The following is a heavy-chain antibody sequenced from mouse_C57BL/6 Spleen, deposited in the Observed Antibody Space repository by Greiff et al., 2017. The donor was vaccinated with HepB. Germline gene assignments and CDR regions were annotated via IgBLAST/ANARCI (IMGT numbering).Heavy chain of an antibody. CDR3: ARVGIYYYGSSYAMDY. V-gene: IGHV5-16*01. D-gene: IGHD1-1*01. CDR2: INYDGSST. Sequence: EVKLVESEGGLVQPGRSMKLSCTASGFTFSDYYMAWVRQVPEKGLEWVANINYDGSSTYYLDSLKSRFIISRDNAKNILYLQMSSLKSEDTATYYCARVGIYYYGSSYAMDYWGQGTSVTVSS. CDR1: GFTFSDYY. J-gene: IGHJ4*01.